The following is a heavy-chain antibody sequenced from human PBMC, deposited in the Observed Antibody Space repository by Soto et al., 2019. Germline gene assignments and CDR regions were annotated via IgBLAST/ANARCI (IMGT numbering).Heavy chain of an antibody. CDR1: GFTFSSYG. D-gene: IGHD2-2*01. CDR3: ARRKYCSSTTCFDY. Sequence: GGSLRLSCAASGFTFSSYGIHWVRQAPGKGLEWVAVISHDGSKTNYADSVKGRFTISRDNSKDTVYLQMNSLRAEDTAVYYCARRKYCSSTTCFDYWGQGTLVTVSS. CDR2: ISHDGSKT. J-gene: IGHJ4*02. V-gene: IGHV3-30*03.